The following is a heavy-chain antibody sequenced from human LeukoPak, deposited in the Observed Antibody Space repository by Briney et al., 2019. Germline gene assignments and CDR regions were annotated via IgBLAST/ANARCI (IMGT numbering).Heavy chain of an antibody. CDR1: GFTFSSYG. V-gene: IGHV3-23*01. D-gene: IGHD3-10*01. CDR2: ISGSGGST. J-gene: IGHJ4*02. Sequence: AGGSLRLSCAASGFTFSSYGMHWVRQAPGKGLEWVSAISGSGGSTYYADSVKGRFTISRDNSKNTLYLQMNSLRAEDTAVYYCAKDAALWFGEPIDPPSYWGQGTLVTVSS. CDR3: AKDAALWFGEPIDPPSY.